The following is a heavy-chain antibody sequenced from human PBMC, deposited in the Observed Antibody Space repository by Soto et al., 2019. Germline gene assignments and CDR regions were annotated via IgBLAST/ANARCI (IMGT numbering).Heavy chain of an antibody. J-gene: IGHJ1*01. CDR2: ISGSGGST. V-gene: IGHV3-23*01. D-gene: IGHD6-19*01. CDR3: ANQEGGIAVAGGYFQH. Sequence: GGSLRLSCAASGFTFSSYAMSWVRQAPGKGLEWVSAISGSGGSTYYADSVKGRFTISRDNSKNTLYLQMNSLRAEDTAVYYCANQEGGIAVAGGYFQHWGQGTLVTVSS. CDR1: GFTFSSYA.